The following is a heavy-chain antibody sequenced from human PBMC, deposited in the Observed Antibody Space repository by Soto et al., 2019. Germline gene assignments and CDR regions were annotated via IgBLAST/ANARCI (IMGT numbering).Heavy chain of an antibody. J-gene: IGHJ5*02. CDR2: IDPSGGGT. CDR3: ARDRVDCSGGNCWRSVEDT. D-gene: IGHD2-15*01. Sequence: QVQLVQSGAEVKKPGASVKVSCKASGYTFTSYYMHWVRQAPGQGLEWMGIIDPSGGGTSYAQKFQGRLTMTRDTSTRTVYMRLSSMRSEDTAVYYCARDRVDCSGGNCWRSVEDTWGQGTLVTVSS. CDR1: GYTFTSYY. V-gene: IGHV1-46*01.